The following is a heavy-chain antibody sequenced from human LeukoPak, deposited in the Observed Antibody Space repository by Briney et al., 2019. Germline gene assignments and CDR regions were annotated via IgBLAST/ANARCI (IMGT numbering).Heavy chain of an antibody. J-gene: IGHJ4*02. CDR3: ASLAHFDGSTYYPDF. V-gene: IGHV1-2*02. CDR1: GYTFTGYY. CDR2: INPNSVGT. Sequence: ASVKVSCKASGYTFTGYYMRWVRQAPGQGLEWMGWINPNSVGTNYAQKFQGRVTMARDTSISTAYMELRRLRSDDTAVYYCASLAHFDGSTYYPDFWGQGTLVTVSS. D-gene: IGHD3-22*01.